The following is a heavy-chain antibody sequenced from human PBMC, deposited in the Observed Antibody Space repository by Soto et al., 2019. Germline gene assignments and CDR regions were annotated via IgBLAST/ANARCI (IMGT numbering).Heavy chain of an antibody. J-gene: IGHJ5*02. CDR3: ARVWGGDERGYWFDP. Sequence: QVQLQESGPGLVKPSQTLSLTCTVSGGSISSGGYYWGWIRQHPGKGLEWIGYIYHSGSTYYNPSHKSRVTISVDTSKNQFSLKLSSVTAADTAVYYCARVWGGDERGYWFDPWGQGTLVTVSS. CDR1: GGSISSGGYY. D-gene: IGHD2-21*02. V-gene: IGHV4-31*03. CDR2: IYHSGST.